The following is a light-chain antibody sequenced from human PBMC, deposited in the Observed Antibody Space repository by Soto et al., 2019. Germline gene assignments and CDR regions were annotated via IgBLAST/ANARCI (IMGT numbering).Light chain of an antibody. CDR3: HQYDKWPPIT. V-gene: IGKV3-15*01. J-gene: IGKJ5*01. CDR2: DAS. CDR1: QSVRSH. Sequence: EIIITQSPSTLSLSPGERATLSCRASQSVRSHLAWHQQKPGQAPRLLIYDASTRATDIPTRFSGSGSGTEFTLTISSLQSEDFAVYYCHQYDKWPPITFGQGTRLE.